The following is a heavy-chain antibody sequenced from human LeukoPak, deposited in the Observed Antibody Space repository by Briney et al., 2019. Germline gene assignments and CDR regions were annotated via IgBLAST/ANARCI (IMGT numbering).Heavy chain of an antibody. CDR3: ARATDYYESTGSYYFDC. Sequence: GGSLRLSCAACGFTFSIYEMNWVRQAPGKGLEWVSSITSSGSTIHYADSVKGRFTISRDNAKNSLYLQMNSLRVDDTAIYYCARATDYYESTGSYYFDCWGQGTLVTVSS. CDR2: ITSSGSTI. J-gene: IGHJ4*02. V-gene: IGHV3-48*03. CDR1: GFTFSIYE. D-gene: IGHD3-22*01.